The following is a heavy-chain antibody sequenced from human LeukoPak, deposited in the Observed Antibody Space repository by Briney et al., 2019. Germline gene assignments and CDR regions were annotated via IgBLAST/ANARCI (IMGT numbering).Heavy chain of an antibody. CDR2: IYYTDT. Sequence: SETLSLTCTVSGGSISPYYWSWIRQPPGKGLEWIGYIYYTDTYYKPSLKSRVTISLDTSKNQFSLKLSSVTAADTAVYYCASHSGGYAYWGQGTLVTVSS. CDR1: GGSISPYY. CDR3: ASHSGGYAY. J-gene: IGHJ4*02. V-gene: IGHV4-59*12. D-gene: IGHD5-12*01.